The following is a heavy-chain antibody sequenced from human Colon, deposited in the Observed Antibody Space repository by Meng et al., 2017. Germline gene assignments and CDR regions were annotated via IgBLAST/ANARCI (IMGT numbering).Heavy chain of an antibody. CDR3: ARGFQSFDV. Sequence: QVQHVQSGAEVKKPGASVTLSCKTAGYTFSNYAIHWLRQAPGQSFEWMGWVNGGNGQTDYSQKFQGRVTITKDSSARIVYMEVTGLRSDDTGLYFCARGFQSFDVWGQGTLVTVSS. CDR2: VNGGNGQT. D-gene: IGHD3-3*01. J-gene: IGHJ3*01. V-gene: IGHV1-3*01. CDR1: GYTFSNYA.